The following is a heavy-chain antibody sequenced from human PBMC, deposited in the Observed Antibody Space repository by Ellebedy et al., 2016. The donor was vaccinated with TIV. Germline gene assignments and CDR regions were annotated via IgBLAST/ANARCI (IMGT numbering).Heavy chain of an antibody. V-gene: IGHV3-21*01. J-gene: IGHJ4*02. Sequence: GESLKISCAASRFPVSSNFMNWVRQAPGKGLEWVSSISSSSSYIYYADSVKGRFTISRDNAKNSLYLQMNSLRAEDTAVYYCAREGTMIALEVFYFDYWGQGTLVTVSS. D-gene: IGHD3-22*01. CDR3: AREGTMIALEVFYFDY. CDR1: RFPVSSNF. CDR2: ISSSSSYI.